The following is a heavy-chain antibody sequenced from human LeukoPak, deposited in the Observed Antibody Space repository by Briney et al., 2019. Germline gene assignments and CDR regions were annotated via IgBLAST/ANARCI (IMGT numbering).Heavy chain of an antibody. V-gene: IGHV4-39*07. CDR1: GGSISSSSYY. CDR2: IYYSGST. J-gene: IGHJ6*03. CDR3: ARVSGSFMDV. D-gene: IGHD3-10*01. Sequence: SETLSLTCTVSGGSISSSSYYWGWIRQPPGKGLEWIGSIYYSGSTYYNPSLKSRVTISVDTSKNQFSLKLRYVTAADTAVYYCARVSGSFMDVWGKGTTVTISS.